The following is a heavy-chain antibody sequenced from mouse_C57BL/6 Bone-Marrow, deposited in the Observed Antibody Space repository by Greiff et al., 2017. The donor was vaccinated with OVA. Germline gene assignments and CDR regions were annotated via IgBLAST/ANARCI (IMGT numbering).Heavy chain of an antibody. CDR2: IWSGGST. D-gene: IGHD2-4*01. CDR1: GFSLTSYG. CDR3: ARLYYDYLAWFAY. J-gene: IGHJ3*01. Sequence: VKLVESGPGLVQPSQSLSITCTVSGFSLTSYGVHWVRQSPGKGLEWLGVIWSGGSTDYNAAFISRLSISKDNSKSQVFFKMNSLQADDTAIYYCARLYYDYLAWFAYWGQGTLVTVSA. V-gene: IGHV2-2*01.